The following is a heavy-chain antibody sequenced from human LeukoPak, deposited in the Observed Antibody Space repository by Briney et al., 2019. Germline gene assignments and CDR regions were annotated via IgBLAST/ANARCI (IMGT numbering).Heavy chain of an antibody. CDR2: IYYSGTT. Sequence: SETLSLTCTGSGGSISSYYWSWIRPPPGKGLEGSGYIYYSGTTNYNPSLKSRVTISVDMSKNQFSLKLSSVTAADTAVYYCARGVYIAAAQYGYWGQGTLVTVSS. D-gene: IGHD6-13*01. CDR1: GGSISSYY. J-gene: IGHJ4*02. CDR3: ARGVYIAAAQYGY. V-gene: IGHV4-59*01.